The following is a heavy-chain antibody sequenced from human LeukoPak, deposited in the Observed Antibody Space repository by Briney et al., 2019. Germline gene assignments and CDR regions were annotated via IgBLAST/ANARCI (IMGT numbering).Heavy chain of an antibody. Sequence: PGRSLRLSCAASGFTFSSYAMHWVRQAPGKGLEWVAVKSYDGSNKYYADSVKGRFTISRDNSKNTLYLQMNSLRAEDTAVYYCARGWQFSAFDPWGQGTLVTVSS. D-gene: IGHD2-15*01. V-gene: IGHV3-30-3*01. J-gene: IGHJ5*02. CDR1: GFTFSSYA. CDR3: ARGWQFSAFDP. CDR2: KSYDGSNK.